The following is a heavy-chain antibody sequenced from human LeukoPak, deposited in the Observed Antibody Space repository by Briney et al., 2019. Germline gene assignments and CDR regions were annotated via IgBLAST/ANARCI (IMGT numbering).Heavy chain of an antibody. V-gene: IGHV4-59*08. D-gene: IGHD6-13*01. CDR1: GSSFSGHY. J-gene: IGHJ4*02. CDR3: ARHARNSWHSDY. Sequence: SETLSLTCTVSGSSFSGHYWSWMRQPPGKAPEWIGYVYYTGSSSYNPSLKGRVTISVDTSMNQFSLKLFSVTAADTAVYYCARHARNSWHSDYWGQGAVVTVSS. CDR2: VYYTGSS.